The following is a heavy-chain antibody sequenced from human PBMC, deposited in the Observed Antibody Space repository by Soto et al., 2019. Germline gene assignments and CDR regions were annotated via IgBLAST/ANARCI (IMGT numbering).Heavy chain of an antibody. Sequence: ASVKVSCKASGGTFSSYAISWVRQAPGQGLEWMGGIIPIFGTANYAQKFQGRVTITADESTSTAYMELSSLRSEDTAVYYCARGDTMVRGQIDYWGQGTLVTVSS. CDR1: GGTFSSYA. CDR3: ARGDTMVRGQIDY. V-gene: IGHV1-69*13. CDR2: IIPIFGTA. D-gene: IGHD3-10*01. J-gene: IGHJ4*02.